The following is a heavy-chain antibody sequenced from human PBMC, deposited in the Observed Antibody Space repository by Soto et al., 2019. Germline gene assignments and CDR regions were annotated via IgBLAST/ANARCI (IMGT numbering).Heavy chain of an antibody. J-gene: IGHJ5*02. CDR1: GGSISSGGYY. D-gene: IGHD2-8*01. V-gene: IGHV4-31*03. Sequence: QVQLQESGPGLVKPSQTLSLTCTVSGGSISSGGYYWSWIRQHPGKGLEWIGYIYYSGSTFYNPSLKSRVTISVDTSKNQFSLKLSSVTAADTAVYYCAREEGYCTNGVCYTGWFDPWGQGTLVTVSS. CDR2: IYYSGST. CDR3: AREEGYCTNGVCYTGWFDP.